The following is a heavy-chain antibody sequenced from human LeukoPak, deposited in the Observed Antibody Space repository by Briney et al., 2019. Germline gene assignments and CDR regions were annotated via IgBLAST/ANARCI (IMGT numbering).Heavy chain of an antibody. CDR3: AKDPRYCSSTSCYYYYGMDV. J-gene: IGHJ6*02. D-gene: IGHD2-2*01. CDR1: GFAFDDYA. Sequence: GGSLRLSCAASGFAFDDYAMHWVRQAPGKGLEWVSLISGDGGSTYYADSVMGRFTISRDNSKNSLYLQMSSLRTEDTALYYCAKDPRYCSSTSCYYYYGMDVWGQGTTVTVSS. V-gene: IGHV3-43*02. CDR2: ISGDGGST.